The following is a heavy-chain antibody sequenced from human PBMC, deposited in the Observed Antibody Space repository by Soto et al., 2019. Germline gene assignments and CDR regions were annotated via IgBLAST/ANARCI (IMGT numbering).Heavy chain of an antibody. Sequence: QVQLVQSGAEEQKPGASVKVSCKASGYTFTSYAMHWVRQAPGQRLEWMGWINAGNGNTKYSQKFQGRVTITRDTSASTAYMELSSLRSEDTAVYYCASSAVIAGYYYYGMDVWGQGTTVTVSS. J-gene: IGHJ6*02. CDR1: GYTFTSYA. CDR2: INAGNGNT. D-gene: IGHD2-2*01. CDR3: ASSAVIAGYYYYGMDV. V-gene: IGHV1-3*05.